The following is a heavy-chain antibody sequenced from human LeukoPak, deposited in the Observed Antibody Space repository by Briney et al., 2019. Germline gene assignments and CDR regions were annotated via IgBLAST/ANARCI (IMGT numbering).Heavy chain of an antibody. V-gene: IGHV4-38-2*01. CDR3: ARVMTGSQFDY. J-gene: IGHJ4*02. Sequence: PSETLSLTCAVSGYSISSGYYWGWIRQPPGKGLEWIRSISHSGDTYYNSSLKSRVTVSRDTSKNQVSLKLTSVTAADTAVYYCARVMTGSQFDYWGQGTLVTVSS. CDR1: GYSISSGYY. CDR2: ISHSGDT. D-gene: IGHD3-10*01.